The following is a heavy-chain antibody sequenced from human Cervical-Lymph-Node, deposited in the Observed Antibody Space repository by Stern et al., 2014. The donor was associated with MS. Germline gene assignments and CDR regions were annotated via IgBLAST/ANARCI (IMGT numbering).Heavy chain of an antibody. CDR3: AKDIQAFRRGYYPRWYSDGLDV. Sequence: MQLVESGGAVVQPGRSLRLACVASGFTFSSHGMHWVRQTPGKGLEWVAFISHDERIRDSAYSVKCRFTISRDNSKNMLLVQMNSLRPEDTAVYHCAKDIQAFRRGYYPRWYSDGLDVWGQGTTVTVSS. D-gene: IGHD3-3*01. CDR1: GFTFSSHG. V-gene: IGHV3-30*18. CDR2: ISHDERIR. J-gene: IGHJ6*02.